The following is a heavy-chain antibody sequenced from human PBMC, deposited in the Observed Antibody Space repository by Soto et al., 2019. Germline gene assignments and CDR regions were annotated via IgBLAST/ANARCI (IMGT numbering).Heavy chain of an antibody. V-gene: IGHV3-48*01. CDR1: GFTFSSYS. J-gene: IGHJ6*03. D-gene: IGHD2-15*01. CDR2: ISSSSSTI. Sequence: GGSLRLSCAASGFTFSSYSMNWVRQAPGKGLEWVSYISSSSSTIYYADSVKGRFTISRDNAKNSLYLQMNSLRAEDTAVFYCARDELRYCSGGSCLPPYYYYYMDVWGKGTTVTVSS. CDR3: ARDELRYCSGGSCLPPYYYYYMDV.